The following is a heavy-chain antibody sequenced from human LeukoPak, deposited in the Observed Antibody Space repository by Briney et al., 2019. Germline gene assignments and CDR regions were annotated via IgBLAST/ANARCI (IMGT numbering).Heavy chain of an antibody. CDR3: ARDRAAMTPRGWFDP. Sequence: PSETLSLTCTVSGGSISSGGYYWSWIRQHPGKGLEWIGYIYYSGSTYYNPSLKSRVTISVDTSKNQFSLKLSSVTAADTAVYYCARDRAAMTPRGWFDPWGQGTLVTVSS. CDR2: IYYSGST. D-gene: IGHD5-18*01. CDR1: GGSISSGGYY. V-gene: IGHV4-31*03. J-gene: IGHJ5*02.